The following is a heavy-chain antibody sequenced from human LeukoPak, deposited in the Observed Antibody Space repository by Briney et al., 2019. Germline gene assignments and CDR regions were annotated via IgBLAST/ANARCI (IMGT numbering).Heavy chain of an antibody. CDR3: ARDSSGWYSPIDY. J-gene: IGHJ4*02. V-gene: IGHV3-11*05. CDR2: ISSSSYT. Sequence: GGSLRLSCAASGFTFSDYYMSWIRQAPGKGLEWVSYISSSSYTNYADSVKGRFTISRDNAKNSLYLQMDSLRAEDTAVYYCARDSSGWYSPIDYWGQGTLVTVSS. CDR1: GFTFSDYY. D-gene: IGHD6-19*01.